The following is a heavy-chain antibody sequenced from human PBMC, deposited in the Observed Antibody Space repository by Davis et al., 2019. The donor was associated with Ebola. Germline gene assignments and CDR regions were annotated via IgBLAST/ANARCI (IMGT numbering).Heavy chain of an antibody. J-gene: IGHJ6*04. V-gene: IGHV3-30*18. CDR3: AKRPDVVLPEVSFYYYGMDV. Sequence: SLNISCAVAWFTFSSCVMHGVREAPGKGLGWVAVIPYDGTTTYYGNSVKGLLTISRDNSKNTLYLQMSSLRAEDTATYYCAKRPDVVLPEVSFYYYGMDVWGKGTTVTVSS. D-gene: IGHD2-2*01. CDR2: IPYDGTTT. CDR1: WFTFSSCV.